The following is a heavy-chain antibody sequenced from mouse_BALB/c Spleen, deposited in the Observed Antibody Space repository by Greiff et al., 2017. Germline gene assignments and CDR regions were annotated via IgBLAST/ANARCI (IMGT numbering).Heavy chain of an antibody. CDR2: IWRGGST. CDR3: ARKQRLLAMDY. D-gene: IGHD1-2*01. J-gene: IGHJ4*01. Sequence: VQLKESGPGLVQPSQSLSITCTASGFSLTSYGVHWVRQSPGKGLEWLGVIWRGGSTDYNAAFIYILSISKDNSKSQVFYKMNSLQANDTAIYCCARKQRLLAMDYWGQGTTVTVSS. CDR1: GFSLTSYG. V-gene: IGHV2-2*02.